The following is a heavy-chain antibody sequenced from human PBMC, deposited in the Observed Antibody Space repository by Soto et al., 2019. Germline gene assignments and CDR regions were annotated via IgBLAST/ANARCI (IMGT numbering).Heavy chain of an antibody. V-gene: IGHV2-5*01. CDR2: IYWNDHK. D-gene: IGHD1-1*01. Sequence: SGPTLVNPTQTLTLTCSFSGFSLSTSGVAVGWIRQPPGKALEWLALIYWNDHKQYSPSLRSRLTITKDTSKNQVVLTMADMDPVDTATYYCAHTNNFYYYYTMDVWGQGTTVTGSS. CDR3: AHTNNFYYYYTMDV. CDR1: GFSLSTSGVA. J-gene: IGHJ6*02.